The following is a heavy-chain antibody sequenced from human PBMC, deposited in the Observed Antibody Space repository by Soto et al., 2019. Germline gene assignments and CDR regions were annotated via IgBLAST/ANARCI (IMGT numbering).Heavy chain of an antibody. J-gene: IGHJ6*02. CDR2: ISAYNGNT. CDR1: GYTFTSYG. D-gene: IGHD2-2*01. Sequence: SVKVACKASGYTFTSYGISWVRQAPGQGLEWMGWISAYNGNTNYAQKIQGRVTMTTDTSTSTAYMELRSLRSEDTAVYYCERERSSTLPYYGLDVWGQGTTVT. V-gene: IGHV1-18*01. CDR3: ERERSSTLPYYGLDV.